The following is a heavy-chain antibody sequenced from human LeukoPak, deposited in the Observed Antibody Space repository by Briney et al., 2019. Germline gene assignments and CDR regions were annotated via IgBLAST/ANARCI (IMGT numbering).Heavy chain of an antibody. CDR3: VKDPFYGGNPLYYFDY. J-gene: IGHJ4*02. D-gene: IGHD4-23*01. Sequence: PGGSLRLSCSASGFTFSSYAMHWVRQAPGKGLECVSAIVSNGGRTYYADSVKGRFTISRDNSKNTLYLQMSSLRAEDTAGYYCVKDPFYGGNPLYYFDYWGQGTLVTVSS. CDR1: GFTFSSYA. CDR2: IVSNGGRT. V-gene: IGHV3-64D*06.